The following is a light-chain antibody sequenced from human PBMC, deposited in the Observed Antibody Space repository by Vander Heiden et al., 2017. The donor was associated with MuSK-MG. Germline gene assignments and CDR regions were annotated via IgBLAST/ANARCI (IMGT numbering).Light chain of an antibody. CDR3: MQALQTPPCS. CDR1: QSLLHSNGYNY. V-gene: IGKV2-28*01. Sequence: DIVMTQSPLSLPVTPGEPASISCRSSQSLLHSNGYNYLDWYLQKPVQSPQLLIYLGSNRASGVPDRFSGSGSGTDFTLKISRVEAEDVGVYYCMQALQTPPCSFGQGTKLEIK. CDR2: LGS. J-gene: IGKJ2*04.